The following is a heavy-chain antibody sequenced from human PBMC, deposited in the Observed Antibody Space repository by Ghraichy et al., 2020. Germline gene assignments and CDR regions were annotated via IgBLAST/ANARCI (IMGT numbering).Heavy chain of an antibody. CDR3: AREAAAGIFDY. CDR1: GFTFSSYW. Sequence: GESLNISCAASGFTFSSYWMSWVRQAPGKGLEWVANIKQDGSEKYYVDSVKGRFTISRDNAKNSLYLQMNSLRAEDTAVYYCAREAAAGIFDYWGQGTLVTVSS. D-gene: IGHD6-13*01. V-gene: IGHV3-7*01. J-gene: IGHJ4*02. CDR2: IKQDGSEK.